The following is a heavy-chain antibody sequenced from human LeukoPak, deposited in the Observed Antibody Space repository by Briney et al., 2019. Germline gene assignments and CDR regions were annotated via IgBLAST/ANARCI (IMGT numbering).Heavy chain of an antibody. D-gene: IGHD1-26*01. CDR1: GGTFSSYA. CDR2: IIPIFGTA. CDR3: AREGSMKWELEYFDL. Sequence: GASVKVSCKASGGTFSSYAISWVRQAPGQGLEWMGGIIPIFGTANYAQKFQGRVTITADKSTSTAYMELSSLRSEDTAVYYCAREGSMKWELEYFDLWGRGTLVTVSS. V-gene: IGHV1-69*06. J-gene: IGHJ2*01.